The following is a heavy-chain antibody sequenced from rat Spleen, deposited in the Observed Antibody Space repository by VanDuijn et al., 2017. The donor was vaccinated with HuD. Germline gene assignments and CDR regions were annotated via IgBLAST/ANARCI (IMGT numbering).Heavy chain of an antibody. D-gene: IGHD3-1*01. CDR1: GFTFSDYY. J-gene: IGHJ1*01. Sequence: EVQLVESDGGLVQPGRSLKLSCAASGFTFSDYYMAWVRQAPTKGLEWVAYISYDGGSTYYRDSVKGRFTISRDNAKSTLYLQMDSLRSEDTATYYCTTDLNHYWYFDFWGPGTMVTVSS. CDR2: ISYDGGST. V-gene: IGHV5-20*01. CDR3: TTDLNHYWYFDF.